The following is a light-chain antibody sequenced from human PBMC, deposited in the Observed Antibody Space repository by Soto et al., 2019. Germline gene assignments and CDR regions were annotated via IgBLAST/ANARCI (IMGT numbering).Light chain of an antibody. CDR1: QGISSY. J-gene: IGKJ5*01. V-gene: IGKV1-9*01. Sequence: DIQLTQSPSLLSASVGDRVTITCRASQGISSYLAWYQQKPGKAPKLLIYAASTLQSGVPSRFSGSGSGTEFTLTITSLQPEDFATYYCQQLNNYPITFGQGTRLAIK. CDR2: AAS. CDR3: QQLNNYPIT.